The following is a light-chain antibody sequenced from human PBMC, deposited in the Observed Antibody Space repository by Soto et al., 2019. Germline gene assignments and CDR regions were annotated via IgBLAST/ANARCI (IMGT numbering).Light chain of an antibody. CDR2: AAS. Sequence: DIQMTQSPSSLSASVGDRVTITFRAIHSISSYLNRYRQKPVIAPEFLIYAASSLQSGVRSRLSGSGSGTDFTLTISSLQPEDFATYYREQGYGTPQVFGPGTKVDI. CDR3: EQGYGTPQV. V-gene: IGKV1-39*01. J-gene: IGKJ1*01. CDR1: HSISSY.